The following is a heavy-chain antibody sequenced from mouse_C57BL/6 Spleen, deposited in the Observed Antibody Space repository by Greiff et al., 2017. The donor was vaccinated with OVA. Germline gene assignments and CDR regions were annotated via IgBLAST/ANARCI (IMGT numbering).Heavy chain of an antibody. D-gene: IGHD1-1*01. V-gene: IGHV1-64*01. CDR2: IHPNSGST. CDR1: GYTFTSYW. J-gene: IGHJ2*01. CDR3: ARGSSYVDYYFDY. Sequence: QVQLQQPGAELVKPGASVKLSCKASGYTFTSYWMHWVKQRPGQGLEWIGMIHPNSGSTNYNEKFKSKATLTVDKSSSTAYMQLSSLTSEDSAVYYCARGSSYVDYYFDYWGQGTTLTVSS.